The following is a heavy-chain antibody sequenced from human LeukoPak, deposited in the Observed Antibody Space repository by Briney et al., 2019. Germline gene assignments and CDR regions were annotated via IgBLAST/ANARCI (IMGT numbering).Heavy chain of an antibody. CDR1: GFTFIKFA. Sequence: GGSLRLSCAASGFTFIKFAMSWVRQAPGKGLEWVSRISGSGDSTDYADSVKGRFTISRDNSKNTLYLQMDSLRAEDTAVYYCAQYPYCGGECYFHLWGRGTLVTVSS. J-gene: IGHJ2*01. CDR2: ISGSGDST. CDR3: AQYPYCGGECYFHL. D-gene: IGHD2-21*01. V-gene: IGHV3-23*01.